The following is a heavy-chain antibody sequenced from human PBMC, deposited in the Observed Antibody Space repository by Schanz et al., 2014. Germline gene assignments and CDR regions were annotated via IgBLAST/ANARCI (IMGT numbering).Heavy chain of an antibody. CDR3: AKGQGAVINNWYFDL. CDR2: ISHNTFYT. D-gene: IGHD2-21*01. CDR1: GFTFTDYY. J-gene: IGHJ2*01. V-gene: IGHV3-11*05. Sequence: QVQLVESGGGLVKPGGSLRLSCAASGFTFTDYYISWIRQAPGMGLEWVSYISHNTFYTDYADSVKGRFTISRDNSINTLSLQMNSLSADDTAVYYCAKGQGAVINNWYFDLWGRGTLVTVSS.